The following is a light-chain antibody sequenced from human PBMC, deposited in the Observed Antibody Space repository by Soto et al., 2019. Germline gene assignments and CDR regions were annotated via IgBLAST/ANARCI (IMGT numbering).Light chain of an antibody. J-gene: IGLJ2*01. CDR1: GGSIASNY. V-gene: IGLV6-57*02. CDR2: EDT. Sequence: NFMLTQPHSVSESPGKAVTISCTGSGGSIASNYVQWCQQRPGSAPTTVIYEDTQRVSGVPDRFSGSIDRSSNSASLTISGLKTEDEADYYCQSYDGSNHVVFGGGTKLTVL. CDR3: QSYDGSNHVV.